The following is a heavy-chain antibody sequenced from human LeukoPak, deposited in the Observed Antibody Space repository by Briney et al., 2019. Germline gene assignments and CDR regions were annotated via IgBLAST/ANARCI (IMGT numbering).Heavy chain of an antibody. CDR1: GFTFSNYW. D-gene: IGHD2/OR15-2a*01. CDR2: IKQDGSEK. J-gene: IGHJ4*02. V-gene: IGHV3-7*01. Sequence: GGSLRLSCAASGFTFSNYWMNWVRQAPGKGLEWVANIKQDGSEKYYVDSVKGRFTISRDNAKNSLYLQMNSLRAEDTALYYCAGAPSFPPLYYFDYWGQGNLVTVSS. CDR3: AGAPSFPPLYYFDY.